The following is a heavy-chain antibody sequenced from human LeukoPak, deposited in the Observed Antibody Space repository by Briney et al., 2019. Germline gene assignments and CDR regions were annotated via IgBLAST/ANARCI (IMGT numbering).Heavy chain of an antibody. CDR2: LSTNNGNT. CDR1: GHTFSIYG. V-gene: IGHV1-18*01. Sequence: GASVKVSCKASGHTFSIYGISWVRQAPGQGLEWMGWLSTNNGNTDYAQQFRGRISMSADTSTNTAYMELRRLRPDETAIYYCAREKIGWLNPWGQGTLVKVSS. CDR3: AREKIGWLNP. J-gene: IGHJ5*02. D-gene: IGHD5-12*01.